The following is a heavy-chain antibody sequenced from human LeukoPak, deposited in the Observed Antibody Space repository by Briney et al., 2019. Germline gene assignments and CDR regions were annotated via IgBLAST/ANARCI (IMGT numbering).Heavy chain of an antibody. D-gene: IGHD3-3*01. V-gene: IGHV4-34*01. CDR2: INHSGST. CDR1: GGSFSCYY. J-gene: IGHJ6*03. Sequence: PSETLSLTCAVYGGSFSCYYWSWIRQPPGKGLEWIGEINHSGSTNYNPSLKSRVTISVDTSKNQFSLKLSSVTAADTAVYYCARTYYDFWRSPYYYYYYYMDVWGKGTTVTVSS. CDR3: ARTYYDFWRSPYYYYYYYMDV.